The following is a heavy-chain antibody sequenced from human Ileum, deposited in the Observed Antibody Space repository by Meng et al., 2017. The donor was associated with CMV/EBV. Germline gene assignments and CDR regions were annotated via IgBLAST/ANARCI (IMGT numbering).Heavy chain of an antibody. CDR2: FNHYGST. V-gene: IGHV4-34*01. Sequence: QVQLQEWGAGLLKPSETLSLTCAVYGGSFSGYYWSWIRQVPGKGLEWIGEFNHYGSTNYNPSLKSRVTISVDTSKNQFSLNLSSVTAVDTAVYYCASGKSNLEYWGQGTLVTVSS. J-gene: IGHJ4*02. CDR1: GGSFSGYY. D-gene: IGHD4-11*01. CDR3: ASGKSNLEY.